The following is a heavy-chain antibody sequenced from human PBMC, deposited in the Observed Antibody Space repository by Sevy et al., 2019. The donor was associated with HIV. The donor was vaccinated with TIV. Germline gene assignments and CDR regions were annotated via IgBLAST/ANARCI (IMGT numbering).Heavy chain of an antibody. V-gene: IGHV3-9*01. CDR3: AKSPRYDILTGWFDP. J-gene: IGHJ5*02. CDR2: ICWNSGSI. D-gene: IGHD3-9*01. Sequence: GGSLRLSCAASGFTFDDYAMHWVRQAPGKGLEWVSGICWNSGSIGYADTVKSRFIVSRDNAKNCLYRQMNSLRAEDTDWYYCAKSPRYDILTGWFDPWGQGTLVTVSS. CDR1: GFTFDDYA.